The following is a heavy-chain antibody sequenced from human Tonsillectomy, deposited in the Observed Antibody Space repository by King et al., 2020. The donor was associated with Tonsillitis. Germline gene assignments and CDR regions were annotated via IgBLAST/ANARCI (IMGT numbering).Heavy chain of an antibody. V-gene: IGHV4-38-2*01. J-gene: IGHJ4*02. CDR2: IYHSGSS. CDR1: GYAISNGYY. Sequence: QLQESGPGLVKPSETLSLTCAVSGYAISNGYYWGWIWQPPGKGLEWIGNIYHSGSSYYNPSLKTRVTISVDTSKNQFSLKLSSVTAADTAVYYCARGGRGPGSIFDYWGQGTLVTVSS. D-gene: IGHD1-7*01. CDR3: ARGGRGPGSIFDY.